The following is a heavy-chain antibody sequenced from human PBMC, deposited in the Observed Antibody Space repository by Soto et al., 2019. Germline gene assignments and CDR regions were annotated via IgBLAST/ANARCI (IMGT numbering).Heavy chain of an antibody. J-gene: IGHJ6*02. Sequence: GASVKVSWKASGGTFSSYAISWVRQAPGQGLEWMGGIIPIFGTANYAQKFQGRVTITADESTSTAYMELSSLRSEDTAVYYCARDTGYYYYYGMDVWGQGTTVTVSS. V-gene: IGHV1-69*13. D-gene: IGHD4-17*01. CDR1: GGTFSSYA. CDR2: IIPIFGTA. CDR3: ARDTGYYYYYGMDV.